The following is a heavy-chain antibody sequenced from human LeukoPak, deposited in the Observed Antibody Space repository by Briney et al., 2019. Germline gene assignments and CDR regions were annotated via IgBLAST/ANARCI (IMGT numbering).Heavy chain of an antibody. CDR2: IKQDGSEE. CDR1: GFTFSSYW. V-gene: IGHV3-7*03. Sequence: PGGSLRLSCVASGFTFSSYWMTWVRQAPGKGLEWVANIKQDGSEEYYVDSVKGRFTISRDNAKNSLYLQMNSLRVEDTAVYYCATSTLNWFDPWGQGTLVTVSS. J-gene: IGHJ5*02. CDR3: ATSTLNWFDP.